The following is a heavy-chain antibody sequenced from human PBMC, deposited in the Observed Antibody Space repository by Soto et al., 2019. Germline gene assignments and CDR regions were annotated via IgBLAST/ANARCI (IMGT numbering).Heavy chain of an antibody. J-gene: IGHJ6*02. V-gene: IGHV3-30-3*01. CDR1: GFTFSSYA. Sequence: VGSLRLSCAASGFTFSSYAMHWVRQAPGKGLEWVAVISYDGSNKYYADSVKGRFTISRDNSKNTLYLQMNSLRAEDTAVYYCARDQSVEWLLSGDYYYGMDVWGQGTTVTVSS. CDR2: ISYDGSNK. CDR3: ARDQSVEWLLSGDYYYGMDV. D-gene: IGHD3-3*01.